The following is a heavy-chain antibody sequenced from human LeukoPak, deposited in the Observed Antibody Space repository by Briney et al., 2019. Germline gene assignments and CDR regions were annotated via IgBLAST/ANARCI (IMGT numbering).Heavy chain of an antibody. Sequence: SQTLSLTCAVSGGSMSSFYWGCIPQPPGKGLEWIGYIHYSDYSGRISPDYNPSLMSRVTISVDTSKKQFSLKLSSVTAADTAVYYCAREVVSGGNCFFDYWGQGTLVTVSS. CDR2: IHYSDYSGRISP. J-gene: IGHJ4*02. CDR1: GGSMSSFY. D-gene: IGHD2-15*01. CDR3: AREVVSGGNCFFDY. V-gene: IGHV4-59*01.